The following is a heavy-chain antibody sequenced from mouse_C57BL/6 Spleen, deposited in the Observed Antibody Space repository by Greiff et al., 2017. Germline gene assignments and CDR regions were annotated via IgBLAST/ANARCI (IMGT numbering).Heavy chain of an antibody. J-gene: IGHJ3*01. Sequence: EVQGVESGAGLVKPGASVKLSCAASGFTFSGYGMHWVSQAPGQGLEWVAYISSGSSTIYYADTVKGRFTISRDNAKNTRFLQMTSLRSEDTAMYYGASQVVWDGSVGDWGQGTLVTVSA. D-gene: IGHD2-3*01. CDR2: ISSGSSTI. CDR1: GFTFSGYG. V-gene: IGHV5-17*01. CDR3: ASQVVWDGSVGD.